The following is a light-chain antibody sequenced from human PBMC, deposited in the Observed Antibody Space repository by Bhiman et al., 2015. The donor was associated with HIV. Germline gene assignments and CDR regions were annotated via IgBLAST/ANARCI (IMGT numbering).Light chain of an antibody. J-gene: IGLJ2*01. CDR1: NSDIGDYNS. CDR2: DVS. V-gene: IGLV2-14*03. CDR3: SSKTTSPTFHVL. Sequence: QSALTQPASVSASPGQSITISCTGANSDIGDYNSVSWYQQHPGKAPKLMLYDVSQRPSGISNRFSGSKSGNTASLTISGLQPEDEADYYCSSKTTSPTFHVLFGGGTKLTVL.